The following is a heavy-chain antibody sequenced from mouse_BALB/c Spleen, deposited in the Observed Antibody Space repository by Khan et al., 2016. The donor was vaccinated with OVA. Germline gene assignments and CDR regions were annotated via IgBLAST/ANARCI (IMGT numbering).Heavy chain of an antibody. V-gene: IGHV2-3*01. CDR3: ARHHRGTLYAMDY. D-gene: IGHD1-1*02. CDR1: GFSLTTYG. Sequence: QVQLKESGPGLVAPSQSLSISCTVSGFSLTTYGVSWVRQPPGKGLEWLGVIWRVGSTTSHSDLISRLTISKDNSKSPVFLKLSSLQTDDAGMYYCARHHRGTLYAMDYWGQGTSVTVSS. CDR2: IWRVGST. J-gene: IGHJ4*01.